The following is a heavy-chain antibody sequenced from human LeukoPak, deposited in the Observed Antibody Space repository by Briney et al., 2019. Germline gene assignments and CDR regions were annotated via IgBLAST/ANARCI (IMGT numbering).Heavy chain of an antibody. V-gene: IGHV4-38-2*02. CDR3: ARRIAVTGSFDY. Sequence: SETLSLTRTVSGGSLSSGYFWGWIRQPPGKGLEWIGSIYHSGSTHYNPSLKSRVTISIITSKNQFSLKLRSVTATDTALYYCARRIAVTGSFDYWGQGTLVTVSS. CDR2: IYHSGST. J-gene: IGHJ4*02. D-gene: IGHD6-19*01. CDR1: GGSLSSGYF.